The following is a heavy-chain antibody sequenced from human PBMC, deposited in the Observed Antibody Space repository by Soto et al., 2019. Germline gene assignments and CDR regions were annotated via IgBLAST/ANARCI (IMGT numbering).Heavy chain of an antibody. J-gene: IGHJ4*02. Sequence: ETLSLTCTVSGGSISSSSYYWGWIRQAPGKGLEWVSSISSSSSYIYYADSVKGRFTISRDNAKNSLYLQMNSLRAEDTAVYYCARESRSYYDSSGYSPGFDYWGQGTLVTVSS. CDR2: ISSSSSYI. CDR3: ARESRSYYDSSGYSPGFDY. D-gene: IGHD3-22*01. V-gene: IGHV3-21*06. CDR1: GGSISSSS.